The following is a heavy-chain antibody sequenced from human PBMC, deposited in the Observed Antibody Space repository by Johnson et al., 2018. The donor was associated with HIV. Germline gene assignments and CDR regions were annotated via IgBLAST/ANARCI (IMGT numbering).Heavy chain of an antibody. Sequence: VQLVESGGGVVQPGRSLRLSCAASGFTFSTYWMSWVRQVPGKGLEWVANIKQDGSEKYYVDSVKGRFTISRDNAKNSLFLQMNSLSAEDTAVYYCAKDSDAFDIWCQGTMVTVSS. J-gene: IGHJ3*02. CDR1: GFTFSTYW. CDR3: AKDSDAFDI. CDR2: IKQDGSEK. V-gene: IGHV3-7*01.